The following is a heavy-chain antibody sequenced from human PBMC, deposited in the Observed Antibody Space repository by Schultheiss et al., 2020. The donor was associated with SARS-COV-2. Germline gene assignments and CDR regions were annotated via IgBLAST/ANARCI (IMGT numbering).Heavy chain of an antibody. V-gene: IGHV1-8*02. CDR1: GGTFSSYA. Sequence: ASVKVSCKASGGTFSSYAISWVRQAPGQGLEWMGWMNPNSGNTGYAQKLQGRVTMTRDTSISTAYMELSRLRSDDTAVYYCARDLEMATTPYGMDVWGHGTTVTVSS. CDR3: ARDLEMATTPYGMDV. J-gene: IGHJ6*02. D-gene: IGHD5-24*01. CDR2: MNPNSGNT.